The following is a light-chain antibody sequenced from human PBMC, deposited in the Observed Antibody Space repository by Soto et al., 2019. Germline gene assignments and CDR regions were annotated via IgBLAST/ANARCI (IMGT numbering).Light chain of an antibody. CDR3: AAWDDSLSGYV. J-gene: IGLJ1*01. Sequence: QSVLTQPPSASGTPGQRVTISCSGGSSNIGSNYVYWYQQLPGTAPKLLIYSNNERPSGAPARFSGSKSGTSASLAISGLRSEDEADYFCAAWDDSLSGYVFGTGTKVTVL. V-gene: IGLV1-47*02. CDR2: SNN. CDR1: SSNIGSNY.